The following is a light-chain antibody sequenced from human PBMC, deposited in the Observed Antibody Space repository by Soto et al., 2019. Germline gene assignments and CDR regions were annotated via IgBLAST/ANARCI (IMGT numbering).Light chain of an antibody. CDR3: QQFHTAPST. CDR1: QNILYSSNNKNY. J-gene: IGKJ1*01. V-gene: IGKV4-1*01. Sequence: DIVMTQSPDSLAVSLGERATINCKSSQNILYSSNNKNYIAWYQQRSGQAPKLLIYWASIRESGVPDRFTGSGSGTNFSLTISSLQAEDVAVYYCQQFHTAPSTFGQGTKVEIK. CDR2: WAS.